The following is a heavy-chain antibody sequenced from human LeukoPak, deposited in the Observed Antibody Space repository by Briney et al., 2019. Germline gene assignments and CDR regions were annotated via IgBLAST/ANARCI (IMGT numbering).Heavy chain of an antibody. CDR1: GFTFSDSA. CDR3: AKEGSSGWYEEFDY. Sequence: PGGSLRLSCAASGFTFSDSAIHWVRQATGKGLEWVGRIRSKADTYATTYAASLKGRFTISRDNSKNTLYLQMNSLRAEDTAVYYCAKEGSSGWYEEFDYWGQGTLVTVSS. V-gene: IGHV3-73*01. D-gene: IGHD6-19*01. CDR2: IRSKADTYAT. J-gene: IGHJ4*02.